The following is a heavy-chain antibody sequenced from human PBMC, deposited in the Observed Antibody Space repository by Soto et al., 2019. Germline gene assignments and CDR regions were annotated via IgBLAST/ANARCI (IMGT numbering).Heavy chain of an antibody. CDR3: ARMGIAASFDY. J-gene: IGHJ4*02. D-gene: IGHD6-13*01. CDR2: INSDGSST. CDR1: GLTLSSYW. Sequence: GSLSLSWAASGLTLSSYWLHCVRQAPGKGLVWVSRINSDGSSTSYADSVKGRFTISRDNAKNTLYLQMNSLRAEDTAVYYCARMGIAASFDYWGQGTLVTVSS. V-gene: IGHV3-74*01.